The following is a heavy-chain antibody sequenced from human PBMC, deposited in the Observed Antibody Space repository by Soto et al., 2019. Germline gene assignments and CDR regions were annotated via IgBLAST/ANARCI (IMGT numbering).Heavy chain of an antibody. D-gene: IGHD6-13*01. CDR2: ITSSGTTV. J-gene: IGHJ4*02. V-gene: IGHV3-48*02. Sequence: EVHLVESGGGLVQPGGSLRLSCAASGFTFSSYSLNWVRQAPGKGLEWVSYITSSGTTVYYADSVRGRFTISRDTAKNSLYLQMNSLRDDDTAVYYCARGSSNWAYYFVFWGQGTLVSVSS. CDR1: GFTFSSYS. CDR3: ARGSSNWAYYFVF.